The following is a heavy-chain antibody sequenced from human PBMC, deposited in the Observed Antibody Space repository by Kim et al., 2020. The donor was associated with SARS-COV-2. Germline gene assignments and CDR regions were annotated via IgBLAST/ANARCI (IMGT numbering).Heavy chain of an antibody. V-gene: IGHV4-34*01. CDR3: ASASWNYFYGMDV. D-gene: IGHD3-10*01. Sequence: SETLSLTCAAYGGSFSGYYWTWIRQPPGKGLEWIGEINHSGSTNYNPSFKSRVTISVDTSKIQFSLKLSSVTAADTAVYYCASASWNYFYGMDVWGQGTTVTVSS. J-gene: IGHJ6*02. CDR1: GGSFSGYY. CDR2: INHSGST.